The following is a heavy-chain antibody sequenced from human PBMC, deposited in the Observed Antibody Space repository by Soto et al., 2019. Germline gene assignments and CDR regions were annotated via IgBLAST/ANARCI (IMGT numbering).Heavy chain of an antibody. CDR2: IYPADSDP. J-gene: IGHJ5*02. CDR1: GDRFTRHW. V-gene: IGHV5-51*01. CDR3: ARQDIVTAPLRGVYFNP. Sequence: PGEPLKMSCQADGDRFTRHWTGWAGPVPGRGLEWVADIYPADSDPRYSPSFRRRGTTSVDISTNTVYLQWRTRKASDTATYLCARQDIVTAPLRGVYFNPWAQGT. D-gene: IGHD2-15*01.